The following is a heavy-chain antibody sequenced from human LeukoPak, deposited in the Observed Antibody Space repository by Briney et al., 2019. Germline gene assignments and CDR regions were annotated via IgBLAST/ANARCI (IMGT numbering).Heavy chain of an antibody. J-gene: IGHJ3*02. CDR3: ARRIAAAGNDAFDI. Sequence: PGGSLRLSCAASGFTFSSYSMSWVRQAPGKGLEWVSYISSSSSTIYYADSVKGRFTISRDNAKNSLYLQMNSLGAEDTAVYYCARRIAAAGNDAFDIWGQGTMVTVSS. V-gene: IGHV3-48*01. D-gene: IGHD6-13*01. CDR2: ISSSSSTI. CDR1: GFTFSSYS.